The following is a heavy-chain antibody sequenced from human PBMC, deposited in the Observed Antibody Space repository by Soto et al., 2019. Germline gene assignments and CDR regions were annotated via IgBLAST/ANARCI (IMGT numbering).Heavy chain of an antibody. Sequence: PSETLSLTCAVSGGSISSSNWWSWVRQPPGKGLEWIGEIYHSGSTNYNPSLKSRVTISVDKSKNQCSLKLSSVTAADTAVYSCARVKASGVNFDYWGQGTLVTVSS. CDR1: GGSISSSNW. CDR2: IYHSGST. D-gene: IGHD3-10*01. J-gene: IGHJ4*02. CDR3: ARVKASGVNFDY. V-gene: IGHV4-4*02.